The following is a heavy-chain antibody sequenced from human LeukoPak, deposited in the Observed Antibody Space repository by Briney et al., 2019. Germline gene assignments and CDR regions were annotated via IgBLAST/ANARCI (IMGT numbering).Heavy chain of an antibody. J-gene: IGHJ4*02. CDR3: ARAYGELSWDY. D-gene: IGHD3-10*01. Sequence: SQTLSLTCTVSGGSISSYYWSWIRQPPGKGLEWIGYIYHSGSTYYNPSLKSRVTISVDRSKNQFSLKLSSVTAADTAVYYCARAYGELSWDYWGQGTLVTVSS. CDR2: IYHSGST. V-gene: IGHV4-30-2*01. CDR1: GGSISSYY.